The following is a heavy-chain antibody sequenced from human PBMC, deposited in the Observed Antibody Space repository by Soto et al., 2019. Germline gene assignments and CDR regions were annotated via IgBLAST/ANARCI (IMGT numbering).Heavy chain of an antibody. CDR2: MNPNSGNT. CDR1: GYTFTSYD. V-gene: IGHV1-8*01. D-gene: IGHD3-3*01. J-gene: IGHJ6*02. CDR3: ARGQDSDFWSGYYTRTYYYYGMDV. Sequence: ASLKVSCKASGYTFTSYDINWVRQATGQGLEWMGWMNPNSGNTGYAQKFQGRVTMTRNTSISTAYMELSSLRSEDTAVYYCARGQDSDFWSGYYTRTYYYYGMDVWGQGTTVTVSS.